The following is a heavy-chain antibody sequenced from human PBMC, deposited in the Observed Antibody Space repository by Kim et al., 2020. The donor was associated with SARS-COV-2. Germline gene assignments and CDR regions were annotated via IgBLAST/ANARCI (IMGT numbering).Heavy chain of an antibody. V-gene: IGHV3-30*07. J-gene: IGHJ6*02. CDR3: ARVAPMVRAAGGMDI. Sequence: ADPVRGRFTISRDNFTHTVYLQMNSLRAEDTAVYYCARVAPMVRAAGGMDIWGQGTTVIVSS. D-gene: IGHD3-10*01.